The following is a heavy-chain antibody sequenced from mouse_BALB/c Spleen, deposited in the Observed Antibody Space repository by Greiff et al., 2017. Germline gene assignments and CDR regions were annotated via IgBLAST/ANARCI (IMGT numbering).Heavy chain of an antibody. V-gene: IGHV2-9*02. J-gene: IGHJ2*01. D-gene: IGHD4-1*01. CDR2: IWAGGST. Sequence: VQRVESGPGLVAPSQSLSITCTVSGFSLTSYGVHWVRQPPGKGLEWLGVIWAGGSTNYNSALMSRLSISKDNSKSQVFLKMNSLQTDDTAMYYCARDRGGGTYFDYWGQGTTLTVSS. CDR1: GFSLTSYG. CDR3: ARDRGGGTYFDY.